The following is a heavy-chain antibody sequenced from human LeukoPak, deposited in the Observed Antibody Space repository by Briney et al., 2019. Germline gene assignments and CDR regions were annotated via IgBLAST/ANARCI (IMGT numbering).Heavy chain of an antibody. V-gene: IGHV4-38-2*01. CDR2: IYHSGST. CDR1: GYSISSGYY. Sequence: PSETLSLTCAVSGYSISSGYYWGWIRQPPGKGLEWIGSIYHSGSTYYNPSLKSRVTISVDTSKNQFSLKLSSVTAADTAVYYCARVKVLWFGASAFDIWGQGTMVTASS. D-gene: IGHD3-10*01. J-gene: IGHJ3*02. CDR3: ARVKVLWFGASAFDI.